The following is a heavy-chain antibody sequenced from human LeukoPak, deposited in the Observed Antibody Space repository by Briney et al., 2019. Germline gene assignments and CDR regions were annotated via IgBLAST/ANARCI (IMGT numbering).Heavy chain of an antibody. Sequence: GASVKVSCKASGYTFTSYYMHWVRQAPGQGLEWMGIINPSGGSTSYAQKFQGRVTMTRDTSTSTVYMELSSLRSEDTAVYYCARDLTDERYYDFWSGYSYYYYMDVWGKGTTVTVSS. J-gene: IGHJ6*03. CDR1: GYTFTSYY. D-gene: IGHD3-3*01. CDR3: ARDLTDERYYDFWSGYSYYYYMDV. V-gene: IGHV1-46*01. CDR2: INPSGGST.